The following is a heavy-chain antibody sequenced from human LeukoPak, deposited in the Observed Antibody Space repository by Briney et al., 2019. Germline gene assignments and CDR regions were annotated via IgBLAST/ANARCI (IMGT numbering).Heavy chain of an antibody. CDR1: GGSFIGYY. Sequence: PSETLSLTCAVYGGSFIGYYWGSIRQPPGKGLEWIGEINHSGSTNYNPSLKSRVTISVDTSKNHFSLKLSSVTAADTAVYYCARGATVTMISEEAYNWFDPWGQGTLVTVSS. CDR3: ARGATVTMISEEAYNWFDP. CDR2: INHSGST. D-gene: IGHD4-17*01. J-gene: IGHJ5*02. V-gene: IGHV4-34*01.